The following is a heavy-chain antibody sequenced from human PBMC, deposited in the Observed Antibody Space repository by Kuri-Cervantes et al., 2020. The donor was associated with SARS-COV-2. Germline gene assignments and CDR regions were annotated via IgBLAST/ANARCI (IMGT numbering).Heavy chain of an antibody. CDR1: GFTFSSYA. Sequence: GESLKIFCAASGFTFSSYARHWVRQAPGKELEWVAVISYDVSNKYYADSVKGRFTISRDNSKNTLYLQMNSLRAEDTAVYYCARDSKSITMIVVVPPMLDPWGQGTLVTVSS. V-gene: IGHV3-30-3*01. CDR3: ARDSKSITMIVVVPPMLDP. CDR2: ISYDVSNK. D-gene: IGHD3-22*01. J-gene: IGHJ5*02.